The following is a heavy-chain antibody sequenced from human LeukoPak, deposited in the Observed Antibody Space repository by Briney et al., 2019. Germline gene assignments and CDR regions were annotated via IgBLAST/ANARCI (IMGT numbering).Heavy chain of an antibody. CDR1: GYTFTSYD. CDR2: MGPNSDNT. V-gene: IGHV1-8*01. CDR3: ARDYGGNSGWFDP. J-gene: IGHJ5*02. Sequence: ASVKVSCKASGYTFTSYDLNWVRQATGRGLEWMGWMGPNSDNTGYAQKFQGRVTMTRDTSISTAYMELSGLTSDDTAVYYCARDYGGNSGWFDPWGQGTLVTVSS. D-gene: IGHD4-23*01.